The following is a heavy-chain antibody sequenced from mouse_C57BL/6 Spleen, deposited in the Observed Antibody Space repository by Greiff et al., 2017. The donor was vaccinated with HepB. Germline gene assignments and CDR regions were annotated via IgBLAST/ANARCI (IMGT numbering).Heavy chain of an antibody. CDR1: GFTFSDYG. CDR2: ISSGSSTI. D-gene: IGHD2-1*01. V-gene: IGHV5-17*01. J-gene: IGHJ2*01. Sequence: DVKLVESGGGLVKPGGSLKLSCAASGFTFSDYGMHWVRQAPEKGLEWVAYISSGSSTIYYADTVKGRFTISRDNAKNTLFLQMTSLRSEDTAMYYCARNGNYVNFDYWGQGTTLTVSS. CDR3: ARNGNYVNFDY.